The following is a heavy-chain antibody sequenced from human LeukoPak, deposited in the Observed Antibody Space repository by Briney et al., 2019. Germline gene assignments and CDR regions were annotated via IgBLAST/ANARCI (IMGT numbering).Heavy chain of an antibody. V-gene: IGHV1-2*02. J-gene: IGHJ6*02. Sequence: ASVKVSCKASGYTFTGYYMHWVRQAPGQGLEWMGWIDLNSGGTNYAQKFQGRVTMTRDTSISTAYMELSRLRSDDTAAYSCARATVIPAALLNHYGMDVWGQGTTVTVSS. CDR3: ARATVIPAALLNHYGMDV. D-gene: IGHD2-2*01. CDR2: IDLNSGGT. CDR1: GYTFTGYY.